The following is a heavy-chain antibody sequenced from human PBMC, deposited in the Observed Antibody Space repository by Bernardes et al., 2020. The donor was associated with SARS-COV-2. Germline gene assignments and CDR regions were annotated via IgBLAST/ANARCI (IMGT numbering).Heavy chain of an antibody. J-gene: IGHJ5*02. CDR3: ARDRGSHTNHIVVVPAAILGTNWFDP. CDR1: GFTFSSYS. D-gene: IGHD2-2*02. CDR2: ISSSSSTI. Sequence: GGSLRLSCAASGFTFSSYSMNWVRQAPGKGLEWVSYISSSSSTIYYADSVKGRFTISRDNAKNSLYLQMNSLRAEDTAVYYCARDRGSHTNHIVVVPAAILGTNWFDPWGQGTLVTVSS. V-gene: IGHV3-48*04.